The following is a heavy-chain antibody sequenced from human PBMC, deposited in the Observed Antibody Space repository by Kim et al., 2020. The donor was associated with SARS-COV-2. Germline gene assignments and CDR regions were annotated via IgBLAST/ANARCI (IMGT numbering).Heavy chain of an antibody. Sequence: SETLSLTCTVSGGSISSYYWSWIRQPPGKGLEWIGYIYYSGSTNYNPSLKSRVTISVDTSKNQFSLKLSSVTAADTAVYYCARDPGTITMLRRVMVYYD. V-gene: IGHV4-59*01. J-gene: IGHJ6*01. CDR2: IYYSGST. CDR3: ARDPGTITMLRRVMVYYD. CDR1: GGSISSYY. D-gene: IGHD3-10*01.